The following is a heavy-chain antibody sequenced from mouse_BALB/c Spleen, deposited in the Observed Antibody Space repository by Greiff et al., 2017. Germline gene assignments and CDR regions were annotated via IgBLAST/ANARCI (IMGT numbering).Heavy chain of an antibody. Sequence: EVKLMESGPGLVKPSQSLSLTCTVTGYSITSDYAWNWIRQFPGNKLEWMGYISYSGSTSYNPSLKSRISITRDTSKNQFFLQLNSVTTEDTATYYCARGQLDAWFAYWGQGTLVTVSA. V-gene: IGHV3-2*02. CDR3: ARGQLDAWFAY. CDR2: ISYSGST. CDR1: GYSITSDYA. D-gene: IGHD4-1*02. J-gene: IGHJ3*01.